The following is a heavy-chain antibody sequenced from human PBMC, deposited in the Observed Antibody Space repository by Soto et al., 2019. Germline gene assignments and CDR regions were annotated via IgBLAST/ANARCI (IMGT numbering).Heavy chain of an antibody. Sequence: QVQLVESGGGSVKTRGSLRLSCAGSGFTFSDYYMSWVRQAPGKGLEWISYISGSGTNIYYADSVKGRFTISRDNVKNSVYLQMDSLRAEDTATYFCAKMLSTGWYDPVFHWGQGTLVSVSS. V-gene: IGHV3-11*01. CDR1: GFTFSDYY. D-gene: IGHD6-19*01. J-gene: IGHJ4*02. CDR3: AKMLSTGWYDPVFH. CDR2: ISGSGTNI.